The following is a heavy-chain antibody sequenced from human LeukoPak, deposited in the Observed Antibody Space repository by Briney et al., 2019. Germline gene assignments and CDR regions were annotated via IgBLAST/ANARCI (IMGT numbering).Heavy chain of an antibody. CDR2: IYHSGST. D-gene: IGHD6-19*01. J-gene: IGHJ4*02. V-gene: IGHV4-30-2*01. CDR1: GGPISSGGYS. CDR3: ARVQGSGWYIR. Sequence: SETLSLTCAVSGGPISSGGYSWSWIRQPPGKGLEWIGYIYHSGSTYYNPSLKSRVTISVDTSKNQFSLKLSSVTAADTAVYYCARVQGSGWYIRWGQGTLVTVSS.